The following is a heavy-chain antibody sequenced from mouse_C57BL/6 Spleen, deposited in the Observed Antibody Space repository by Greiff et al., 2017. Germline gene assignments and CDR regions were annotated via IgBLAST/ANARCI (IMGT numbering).Heavy chain of an antibody. J-gene: IGHJ2*01. D-gene: IGHD4-1*01. Sequence: EVQLVESGGGLVKPGGSLKLSCAASGFTFRDYGMHWVRQAPEKGLEWVAYISSGSSTIYYADTVKGRFTISRDNAKNTLFLQMTSLRSEDTAMYYCARGGGTGFDYWGQGTTLTVSS. CDR3: ARGGGTGFDY. CDR2: ISSGSSTI. CDR1: GFTFRDYG. V-gene: IGHV5-17*01.